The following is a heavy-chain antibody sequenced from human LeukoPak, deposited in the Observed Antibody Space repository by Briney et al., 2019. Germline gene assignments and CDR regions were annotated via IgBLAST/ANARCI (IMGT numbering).Heavy chain of an antibody. D-gene: IGHD2-2*02. CDR3: AKERSKAYPQPFDY. CDR1: GFTFSSYG. J-gene: IGHJ4*02. V-gene: IGHV3-30*18. Sequence: PGRSLRLSCAASGFTFSSYGMHWVRQAPGKGLEWVAIISSDGSIKYYADSVKGRFTISRDNSKSTLYLQMNSLRAEDTAVYYCAKERSKAYPQPFDYWGQGTLVTVSS. CDR2: ISSDGSIK.